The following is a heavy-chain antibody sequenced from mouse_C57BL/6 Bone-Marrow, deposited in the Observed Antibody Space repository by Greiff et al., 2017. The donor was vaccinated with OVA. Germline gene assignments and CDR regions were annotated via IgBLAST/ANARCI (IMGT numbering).Heavy chain of an antibody. CDR2: IYPRSGNT. CDR3: ARDYDHSAWFAY. D-gene: IGHD2-4*01. Sequence: QVQLQQSGAELARPGASVKLSCKASGYTFTSYGISWVKQRTGQGLEWIGEIYPRSGNTYYNEKFKGKATLTADKSSSTAYMELRSLTSEDSAVYFCARDYDHSAWFAYWGQGTLVTVSA. V-gene: IGHV1-81*01. CDR1: GYTFTSYG. J-gene: IGHJ3*01.